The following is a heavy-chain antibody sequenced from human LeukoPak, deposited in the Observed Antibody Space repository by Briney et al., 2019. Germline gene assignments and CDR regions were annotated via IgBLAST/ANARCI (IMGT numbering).Heavy chain of an antibody. CDR3: ARHVVAVGFDY. D-gene: IGHD3-22*01. CDR2: ITSSSRYI. V-gene: IGHV3-21*01. CDR1: GFTFSTYS. Sequence: PGGSLRLSCAASGFTFSTYSMNLVRQAPGKGLEWVSSITSSSRYIYYADSVKGRFTISRDNAKNSLYLQMNSLRAEDTAVYYCARHVVAVGFDYWGQGTLVTVSS. J-gene: IGHJ4*02.